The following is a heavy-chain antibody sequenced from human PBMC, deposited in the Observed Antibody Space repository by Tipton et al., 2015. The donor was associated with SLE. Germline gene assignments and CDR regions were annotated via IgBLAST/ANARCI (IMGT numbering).Heavy chain of an antibody. CDR2: IYYNGRS. J-gene: IGHJ6*02. D-gene: IGHD5-18*01. CDR1: GGSISNYY. Sequence: TLSLTCTVSGGSISNYYWSWIRQHPGKGLEWLAYIYYNGRSYSNPSLKSRVTMSLDTSKNQFSLKLTSVTAADTAVYYCARWIPLTGINVWGQGATVTVSS. V-gene: IGHV4-59*08. CDR3: ARWIPLTGINV.